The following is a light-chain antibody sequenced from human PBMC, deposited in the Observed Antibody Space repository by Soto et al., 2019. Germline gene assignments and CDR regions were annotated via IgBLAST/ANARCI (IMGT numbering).Light chain of an antibody. J-gene: IGLJ1*01. CDR1: SSDVGGYNY. CDR3: SSYTSSSLYV. V-gene: IGLV2-14*01. Sequence: QSVLTQPASVSGSPGQSITISCTGTSSDVGGYNYVSWYQQHPGKAPKLMIYDVSNRPSGVSNRISGSKSGNTASLTISELQAEDEADYYCSSYTSSSLYVLGTGTKGTVL. CDR2: DVS.